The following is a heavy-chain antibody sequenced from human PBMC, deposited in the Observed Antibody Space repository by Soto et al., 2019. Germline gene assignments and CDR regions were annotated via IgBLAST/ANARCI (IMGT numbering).Heavy chain of an antibody. V-gene: IGHV4-39*01. J-gene: IGHJ6*02. D-gene: IGHD3-9*01. CDR1: GASISGSTSY. CDR2: IHYSGST. CDR3: ARHLMTGPYNYYCNGMNV. Sequence: QLQLQESGPGLMKPSETLSLNCTVSGASISGSTSYWGWIRQPPGKGLEWIGKIHYSGSTYYSPSLQRRVTLSVDTSKNQFSLRLSSVTAADTAVYYCARHLMTGPYNYYCNGMNVWGPGTTVTVS.